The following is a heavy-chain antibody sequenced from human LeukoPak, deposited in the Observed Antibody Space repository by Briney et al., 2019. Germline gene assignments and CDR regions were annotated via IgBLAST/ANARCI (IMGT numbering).Heavy chain of an antibody. V-gene: IGHV3-21*01. CDR1: GFTFSSYS. J-gene: IGHJ4*02. CDR2: ISSSSSYI. D-gene: IGHD2-15*01. Sequence: GGSLRLSYAASGFTFSSYSMNWVRQAPGKGLEWVSSISSSSSYIYYADSVKGRFTISRDNAKNSLYLQMNSLRAEDTAVYYCARGGGGSIPFDYWGQGTLVTVSS. CDR3: ARGGGGSIPFDY.